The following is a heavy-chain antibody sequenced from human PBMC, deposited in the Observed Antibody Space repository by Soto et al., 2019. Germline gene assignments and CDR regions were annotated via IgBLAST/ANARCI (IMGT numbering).Heavy chain of an antibody. D-gene: IGHD2-21*02. CDR1: GYTFTSYY. Sequence: QVQLVQSGAEVKTPGASVTVSCKASGYTFTSYYLHWLRQARGQGLEWMGIITPSSGGTRFSQRFQDRVTMTRDKSTGTIYMDLRGLTYEDTAVYYCSRSGSTKTAPIDYWGKGTLVTVSS. CDR3: SRSGSTKTAPIDY. CDR2: ITPSSGGT. J-gene: IGHJ4*02. V-gene: IGHV1-46*01.